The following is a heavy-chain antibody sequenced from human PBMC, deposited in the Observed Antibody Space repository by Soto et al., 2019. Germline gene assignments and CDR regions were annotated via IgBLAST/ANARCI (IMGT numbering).Heavy chain of an antibody. CDR2: IVVGSGNT. CDR1: GFTFTSSA. CDR3: AALTNWNDATFDY. J-gene: IGHJ4*02. D-gene: IGHD1-1*01. Sequence: ASVKVSCKASGFTFTSSAVQWVRQARGQRLEWIGWIVVGSGNTNYAQKFQERVTITRDMSTSTAYMELSSLRSEDTAVYYCAALTNWNDATFDYWGQGTLVTSPQ. V-gene: IGHV1-58*01.